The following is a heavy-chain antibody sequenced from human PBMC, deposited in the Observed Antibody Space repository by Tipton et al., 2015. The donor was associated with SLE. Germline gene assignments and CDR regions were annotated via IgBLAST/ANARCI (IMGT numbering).Heavy chain of an antibody. CDR2: IHDDGTT. D-gene: IGHD2-8*01. CDR1: GASISGNY. CDR3: ATLGYCSHEVCYTGIES. Sequence: GLVKPSETLSLTCTVSGASISGNYWSWIRQPPGKELEWVGFIHDDGTTNYNPSLERRLTISKDISNNQFSLRLSSVTAADTAVYYCATLGYCSHEVCYTGIESWGQGSLVTVSS. V-gene: IGHV4-4*08. J-gene: IGHJ4*02.